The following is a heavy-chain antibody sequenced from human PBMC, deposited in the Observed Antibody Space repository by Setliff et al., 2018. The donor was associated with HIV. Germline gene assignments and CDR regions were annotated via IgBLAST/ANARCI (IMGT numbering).Heavy chain of an antibody. CDR1: GGSISRYY. Sequence: SETLSLTCTVSGGSISRYYWSWIRQPAGKGLEWIGRIYSSGSTNYNPSLKSRVTMSLDTSKNQFSLKLSSVTAADAAMYYCARVSYYDKKGISFYYYYMDVWGKGTTVTVSS. J-gene: IGHJ6*03. V-gene: IGHV4-4*07. D-gene: IGHD3-22*01. CDR3: ARVSYYDKKGISFYYYYMDV. CDR2: IYSSGST.